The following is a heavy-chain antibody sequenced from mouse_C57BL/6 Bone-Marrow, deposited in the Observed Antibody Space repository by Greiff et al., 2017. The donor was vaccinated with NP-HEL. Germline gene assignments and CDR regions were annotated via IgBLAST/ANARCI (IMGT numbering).Heavy chain of an antibody. CDR3: ARDYYYGSSWFAY. CDR2: IYPGSGST. CDR1: GYTFTSYW. D-gene: IGHD1-1*01. J-gene: IGHJ3*01. Sequence: VQLQQPGAELVKPGASVKMSCKASGYTFTSYWITWVKQRPGQGLEWIGDIYPGSGSTNYNEKFKSKATLTVDTSSSTAYMQLSSLTSEDSAVYYCARDYYYGSSWFAYWGQGTLVTVSA. V-gene: IGHV1-55*01.